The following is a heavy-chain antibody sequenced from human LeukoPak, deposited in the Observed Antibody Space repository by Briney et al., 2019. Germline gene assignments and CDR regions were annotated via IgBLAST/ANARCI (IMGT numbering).Heavy chain of an antibody. V-gene: IGHV1-2*02. Sequence: VASVKVSCKASGYTFTGYYMHWVRQAPGQGLEWMGWINPNHGGTNYAQKFQGRVTMTRDTSISTAYMELSRLRSDDTAVYYCARVASPYSSSWEYNWFDPWGQGTLVTVSS. CDR1: GYTFTGYY. CDR3: ARVASPYSSSWEYNWFDP. CDR2: INPNHGGT. J-gene: IGHJ5*02. D-gene: IGHD6-13*01.